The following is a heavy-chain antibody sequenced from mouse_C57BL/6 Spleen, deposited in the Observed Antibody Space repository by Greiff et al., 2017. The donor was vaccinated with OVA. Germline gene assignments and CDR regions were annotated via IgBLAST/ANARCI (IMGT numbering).Heavy chain of an antibody. CDR2: ISDGGSYT. V-gene: IGHV5-4*03. Sequence: EVKVVESGGGLVKPGGSLKLSCAASGFTFSSYAMSWVRQTPAKRLEWVATISDGGSYTYYPDNVKGRFPISRDNAKNNLYMQMGHLKSEDTAMYYCASEGDGYYLYAMDYWGQGTSVTVSS. CDR3: ASEGDGYYLYAMDY. J-gene: IGHJ4*01. D-gene: IGHD2-3*01. CDR1: GFTFSSYA.